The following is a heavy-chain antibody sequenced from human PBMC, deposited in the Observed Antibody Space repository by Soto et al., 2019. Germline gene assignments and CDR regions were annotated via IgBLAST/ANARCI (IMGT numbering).Heavy chain of an antibody. V-gene: IGHV3-23*01. D-gene: IGHD6-19*01. CDR2: ISGAGGTT. J-gene: IGHJ4*02. CDR3: AKLSDSSGWGTDH. Sequence: EVQLLESGGGLVQPGGSLRLSCAASEFTFGLYAMNWVRQAPGKGLEWVSGISGAGGTTYYAESAKGRFTISRDNSKDTLYLQMDSLRAEDTAVYYCAKLSDSSGWGTDHWGQGTPVTVSS. CDR1: EFTFGLYA.